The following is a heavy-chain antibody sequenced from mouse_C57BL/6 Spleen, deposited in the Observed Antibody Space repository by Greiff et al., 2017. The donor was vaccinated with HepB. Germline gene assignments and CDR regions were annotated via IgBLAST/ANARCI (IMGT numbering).Heavy chain of an antibody. V-gene: IGHV1-47*01. CDR3: ARAYCSNYAWYFDV. CDR2: FHPYNDDT. D-gene: IGHD2-5*01. J-gene: IGHJ1*03. CDR1: GYTFTTYP. Sequence: VQLQESGAELVKPGASVKMSCKASGYTFTTYPIEWMKQNHGKSLEWIGNFHPYNDDTKYNEKFKGKATLTVEKSSSTVYLELSRLTSDDSAVYYCARAYCSNYAWYFDVWGKGTTVTVSS.